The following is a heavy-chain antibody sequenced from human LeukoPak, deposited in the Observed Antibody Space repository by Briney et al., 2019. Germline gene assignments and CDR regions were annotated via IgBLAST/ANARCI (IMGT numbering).Heavy chain of an antibody. J-gene: IGHJ4*02. V-gene: IGHV4-59*01. CDR2: IYYSGST. CDR1: GGSIRRYY. Sequence: SETLSLTCTVSGGSIRRYYWNWIRQPPGKGLEWIGYIYYSGSTNYNPSLKSRVTISVDTSKNQSSLKLSSVTAADTAVYYCARETTTEGGFHYWGQGTLVTVSS. D-gene: IGHD4-17*01. CDR3: ARETTTEGGFHY.